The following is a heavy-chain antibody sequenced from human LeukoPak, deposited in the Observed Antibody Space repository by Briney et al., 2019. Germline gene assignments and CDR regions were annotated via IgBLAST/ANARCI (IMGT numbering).Heavy chain of an antibody. V-gene: IGHV4-59*01. Sequence: PSETLSLTCTVSGGSISSFYWSWIRQSPGKGLEWIGYIYKSGTTNYNPSLKSRVTISVDTSKKQFSLKVNFVTAADTAVYYCARGTYSGSYSGYFDYWGQGTLVTVSS. CDR2: IYKSGTT. CDR1: GGSISSFY. J-gene: IGHJ4*02. CDR3: ARGTYSGSYSGYFDY. D-gene: IGHD1-26*01.